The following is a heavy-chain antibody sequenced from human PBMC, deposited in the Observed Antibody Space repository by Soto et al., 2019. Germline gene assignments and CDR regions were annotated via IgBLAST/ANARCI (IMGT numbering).Heavy chain of an antibody. J-gene: IGHJ6*02. Sequence: SQTLSLTCAISGDSVSSNSAACSWIRQSPSRGLEGQGRTYYRSEWYNDYAVSVKSRITINPDTSKNPFSLQLSSVTPEDTAVYYCARGGRSSWYSEGYGMDVWGQGTKVTVSS. CDR2: TYYRSEWYN. D-gene: IGHD6-13*01. CDR3: ARGGRSSWYSEGYGMDV. CDR1: GDSVSSNSAA. V-gene: IGHV6-1*01.